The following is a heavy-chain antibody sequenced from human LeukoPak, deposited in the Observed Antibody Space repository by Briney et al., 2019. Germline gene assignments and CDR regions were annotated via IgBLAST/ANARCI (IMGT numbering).Heavy chain of an antibody. Sequence: ASVKVSCKASGYTFTSYDINWVRQATGQGLEWMGWMNPNSGNTGYAQKFQGRVTITRNTSISTAYMELSILRSEDTAVYYCAKEGYSRGYYSYYYMDVWGKGTTVTVSS. CDR2: MNPNSGNT. J-gene: IGHJ6*03. V-gene: IGHV1-8*03. D-gene: IGHD6-13*01. CDR1: GYTFTSYD. CDR3: AKEGYSRGYYSYYYMDV.